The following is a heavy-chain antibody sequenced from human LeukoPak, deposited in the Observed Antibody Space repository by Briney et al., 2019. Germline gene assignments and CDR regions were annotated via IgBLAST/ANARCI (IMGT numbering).Heavy chain of an antibody. V-gene: IGHV3-33*01. Sequence: GGSLRLSCAASGFTFSSYGMHWVRQAPGKGLEWVAVIWYDGSNKYYADSVKGRFTISRDNSKNTLYLQMNSLRAEDTAVYCCASSGYSYGIGGYWGQGTLVTVSS. CDR1: GFTFSSYG. CDR3: ASSGYSYGIGGY. J-gene: IGHJ4*02. D-gene: IGHD5-18*01. CDR2: IWYDGSNK.